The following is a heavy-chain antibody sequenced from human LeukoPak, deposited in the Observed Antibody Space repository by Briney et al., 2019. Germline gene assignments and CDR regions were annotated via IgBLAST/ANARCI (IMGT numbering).Heavy chain of an antibody. CDR2: IYYSGSP. V-gene: IGHV4-39*01. D-gene: IGHD1-26*01. CDR1: GGSISSSHHW. J-gene: IGHJ4*02. CDR3: ARPSSSGNYYY. Sequence: KPSETLSLTCTVSGGSISSSHHWWGWIRQPSGKGLEWIGSIYYSGSPSYSPSLKSRVTISVDTSKNQLSLKLSSVTAADTAVYYCARPSSSGNYYYWGQGTLVTVS.